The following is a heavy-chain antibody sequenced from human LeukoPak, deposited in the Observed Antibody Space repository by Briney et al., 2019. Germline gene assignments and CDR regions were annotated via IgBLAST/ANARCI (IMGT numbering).Heavy chain of an antibody. Sequence: PGGSLRLSCAASGLHFSGTAMSWVRQAPGKGLEWVSAISHDGMNAYYADSAKGRFTISRDNSKKTVSLEMSSLTAADTGVYYCAKDGAQYSSGPECDPRGQGALVTVSP. CDR3: AKDGAQYSSGPECDP. CDR1: GLHFSGTA. V-gene: IGHV3-23*01. D-gene: IGHD6-19*01. CDR2: ISHDGMNA. J-gene: IGHJ5*02.